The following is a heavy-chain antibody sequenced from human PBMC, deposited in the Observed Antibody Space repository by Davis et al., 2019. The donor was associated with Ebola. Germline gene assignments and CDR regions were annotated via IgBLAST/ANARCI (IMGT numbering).Heavy chain of an antibody. CDR3: ARLWITPTADAVYFDF. Sequence: GESLKISCKGSGYNFAIYWTGLVRQLPGKGLEWMGFIYPDDSDTTYSPSFQGQATISADKSINTAYLQWSSLKASDTAVYYCARLWITPTADAVYFDFWGRGTLVTVSS. CDR2: IYPDDSDT. CDR1: GYNFAIYW. D-gene: IGHD2-2*01. J-gene: IGHJ2*01. V-gene: IGHV5-51*01.